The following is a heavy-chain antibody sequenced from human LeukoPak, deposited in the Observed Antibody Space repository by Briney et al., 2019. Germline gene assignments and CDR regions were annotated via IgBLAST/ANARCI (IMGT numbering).Heavy chain of an antibody. CDR3: ARDPNWITELRGAFDI. Sequence: GGSLRLSCAASGFTFSDYYMSWIRQAPGKGLEWVSYISSSGSTIYYADSVKGRFTISRDNAKNSLYLQMNSLRAEDTAVYYCARDPNWITELRGAFDIWGQGTMVTVSS. CDR1: GFTFSDYY. D-gene: IGHD1-1*01. J-gene: IGHJ3*02. CDR2: ISSSGSTI. V-gene: IGHV3-11*01.